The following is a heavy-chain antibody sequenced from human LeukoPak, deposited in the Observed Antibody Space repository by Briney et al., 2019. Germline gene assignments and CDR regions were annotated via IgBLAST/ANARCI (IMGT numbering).Heavy chain of an antibody. V-gene: IGHV3-23*01. CDR2: ISGSGGST. D-gene: IGHD6-13*01. J-gene: IGHJ5*01. CDR3: ARLPIAAADNWFDS. CDR1: GFTFSSYA. Sequence: GGSLRLSCAASGFTFSSYAMSWVRQAPGKGLEWVSAISGSGGSTYYADSVKGRFTISRDNAKNSLYLQMNSLRAEDTAVYYCARLPIAAADNWFDSWGQGTLVTVSS.